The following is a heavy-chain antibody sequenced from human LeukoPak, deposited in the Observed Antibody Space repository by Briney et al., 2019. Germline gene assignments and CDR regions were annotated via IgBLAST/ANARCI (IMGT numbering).Heavy chain of an antibody. CDR2: IYISGNT. V-gene: IGHV4-61*02. CDR1: GGSISNGNYY. CDR3: ATELQRFTIFGMVPHYFDY. J-gene: IGHJ4*02. D-gene: IGHD3-3*01. Sequence: SQTLSLTCTVSGGSISNGNYYWSWIRQPAGKGLEWIGRIYISGNTNYNPSLKSRVTISLDTSKNQFSLKLRSVTAADTAVYYCATELQRFTIFGMVPHYFDYWGRGTLVTVSS.